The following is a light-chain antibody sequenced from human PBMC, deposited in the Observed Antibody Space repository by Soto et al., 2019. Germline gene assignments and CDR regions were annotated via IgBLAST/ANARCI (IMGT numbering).Light chain of an antibody. Sequence: DIQMTQSPSTLSASVGDRVTITCRASQSISSWLAWYQQKPGKAPKLLIYKASSLESGVPSRFSGSGSGTEFTLTISSLQPDDFATYYCQQRSNWPPITFGQGTRLDIK. V-gene: IGKV1-5*03. J-gene: IGKJ5*01. CDR1: QSISSW. CDR3: QQRSNWPPIT. CDR2: KAS.